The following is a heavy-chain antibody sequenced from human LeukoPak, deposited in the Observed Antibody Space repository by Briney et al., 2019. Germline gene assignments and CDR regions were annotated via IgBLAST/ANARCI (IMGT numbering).Heavy chain of an antibody. CDR2: IYYSGST. CDR1: GGSISSGGYY. J-gene: IGHJ4*02. Sequence: SQTLSLTCTVSGGSISSGGYYWSWIRQHPGKGLEWIGYIYYSGSTYYNPSLKSRVTISVDTSKNQFSLKLCCLAAVDTAVYYCATASGYDYIDYWGQGTLVTVSS. V-gene: IGHV4-31*03. CDR3: ATASGYDYIDY. D-gene: IGHD5-12*01.